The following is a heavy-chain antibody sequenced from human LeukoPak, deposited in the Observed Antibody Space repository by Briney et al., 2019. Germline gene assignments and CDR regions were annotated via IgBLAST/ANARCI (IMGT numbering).Heavy chain of an antibody. CDR1: GGSFSGYY. CDR3: ARAGITKIEY. CDR2: INHSGST. V-gene: IGHV4-34*01. D-gene: IGHD3-10*01. Sequence: SETLSLTCAVYGGSFSGYYWSWIRQPPGKGLEWIGEINHSGSTNYNPSLKSRVTISVDTSKNQFSLKLSSVTAADTAVYYCARAGITKIEYWGQGTLVTVSS. J-gene: IGHJ4*02.